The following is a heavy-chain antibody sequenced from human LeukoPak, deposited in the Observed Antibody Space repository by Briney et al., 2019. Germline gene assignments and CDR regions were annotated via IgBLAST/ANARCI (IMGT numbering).Heavy chain of an antibody. CDR3: ARVSPGSTYYYDSSGYWTGLNFDY. Sequence: ASVKVSCKASGYTFTSYGISWVRQAPGQGLEWMGWISAYNGNTNYAQKLQGRVTMTTDTSTSTAYMELRSLRSDDTAVYYCARVSPGSTYYYDSSGYWTGLNFDYWGQGTLVTVSS. J-gene: IGHJ4*02. CDR1: GYTFTSYG. D-gene: IGHD3-22*01. CDR2: ISAYNGNT. V-gene: IGHV1-18*01.